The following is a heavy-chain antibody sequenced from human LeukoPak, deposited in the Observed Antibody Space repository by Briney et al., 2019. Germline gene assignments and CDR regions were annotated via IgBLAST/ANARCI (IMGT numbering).Heavy chain of an antibody. V-gene: IGHV4-59*05. J-gene: IGHJ4*02. CDR1: SGSIGSYY. Sequence: PSETLSLTCTVYSGSIGSYYWSWIRQPPGKGLEWIGSIYYSGNTYYNASLKSRVTISVDTSKNPFSLKLSSVTAADTAVYYCARLGAAAVDYWGQGTLSPSPQ. D-gene: IGHD6-13*01. CDR3: ARLGAAAVDY. CDR2: IYYSGNT.